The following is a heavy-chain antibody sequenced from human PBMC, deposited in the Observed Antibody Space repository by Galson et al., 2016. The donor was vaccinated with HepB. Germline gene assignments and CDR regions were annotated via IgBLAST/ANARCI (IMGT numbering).Heavy chain of an antibody. Sequence: SVKVSCKAFGYNFINYGITWVRQAPGQGLEWMGWISAYNGNTKYSQTVQGRVTMTTDTSTMTAYMELTSLKSDDTAVYYCARDSVWRGGYYFDSSGLYDYWGQGTLVTVSS. J-gene: IGHJ4*02. D-gene: IGHD3-22*01. CDR1: GYNFINYG. CDR3: ARDSVWRGGYYFDSSGLYDY. V-gene: IGHV1-18*01. CDR2: ISAYNGNT.